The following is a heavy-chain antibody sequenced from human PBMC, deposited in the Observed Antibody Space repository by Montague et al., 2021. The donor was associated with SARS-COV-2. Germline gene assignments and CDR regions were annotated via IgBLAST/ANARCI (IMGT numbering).Heavy chain of an antibody. V-gene: IGHV3-33*06. CDR1: GFTFSSYG. Sequence: SLRLSCAASGFTFSSYGMHWVRQAPGKGLEWAAVIWYDGSNKYNADSVKGRFTISRDNSKNTLYLQMNSLRTEDTAVYYCAKEGIVALDYWGQGTLVTVSS. J-gene: IGHJ4*02. D-gene: IGHD1-26*01. CDR3: AKEGIVALDY. CDR2: IWYDGSNK.